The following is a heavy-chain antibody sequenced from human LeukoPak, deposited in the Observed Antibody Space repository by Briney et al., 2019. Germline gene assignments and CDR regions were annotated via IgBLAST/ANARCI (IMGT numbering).Heavy chain of an antibody. V-gene: IGHV4-34*01. J-gene: IGHJ4*02. CDR2: INHSGST. D-gene: IGHD2-2*01. CDR3: ARGTHCLGGYCSSTSQKVGY. CDR1: GGSFSGYY. Sequence: PSETLSLTCAVYGGSFSGYYWSWIRQPPGKGLEWIGEINHSGSTNYNPSLKSRVTISVDTSKNQFSLKLSSVTAADTAVYYCARGTHCLGGYCSSTSQKVGYWGQGTLVTVSS.